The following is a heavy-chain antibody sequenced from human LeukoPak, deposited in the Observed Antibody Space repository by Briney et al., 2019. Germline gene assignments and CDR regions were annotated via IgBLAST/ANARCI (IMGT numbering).Heavy chain of an antibody. D-gene: IGHD1-26*01. Sequence: ASVKVSCEASGGTFSSYAISWVRQAPGQGLEWVGGIIPIFGTANYAQKFQGRVTITTDESTSTAYMELSSLRSEDTAVYYCARAYDTGSYVFDYWGQGTLVTVSS. J-gene: IGHJ4*02. CDR1: GGTFSSYA. CDR3: ARAYDTGSYVFDY. V-gene: IGHV1-69*05. CDR2: IIPIFGTA.